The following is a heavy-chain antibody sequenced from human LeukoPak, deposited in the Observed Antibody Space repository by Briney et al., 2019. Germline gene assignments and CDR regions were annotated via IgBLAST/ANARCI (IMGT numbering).Heavy chain of an antibody. V-gene: IGHV5-51*01. J-gene: IGHJ6*02. Sequence: GESLKISCKGSGYSFTSYWIGWVRQMPGKGLEWMGIIYPGDSDTRYSPSFQGQVTISADKSISTAYLQWSSLKASDTAMYYCARRGRLVPYYYYYGMDVWGQGTTVTVSS. CDR2: IYPGDSDT. CDR3: ARRGRLVPYYYYYGMDV. D-gene: IGHD6-19*01. CDR1: GYSFTSYW.